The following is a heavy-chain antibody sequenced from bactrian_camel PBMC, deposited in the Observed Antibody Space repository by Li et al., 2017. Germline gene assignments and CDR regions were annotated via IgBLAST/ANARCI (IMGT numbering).Heavy chain of an antibody. Sequence: DVQLVESGGGLVRPGGSLRLSCRVSGFIFSSYAMSWVRQAPGKGLEWVAAINNGGGGKYYADSVKGRFTISRDNAKNTVYLQLNSLTTEDTAMYYCAKDLGPWMVAMGGMDYWGKGTQVTVS. D-gene: IGHD3*01. V-gene: IGHV3S40*01. CDR1: GFIFSSYA. CDR2: INNGGGGK. J-gene: IGHJ7*01.